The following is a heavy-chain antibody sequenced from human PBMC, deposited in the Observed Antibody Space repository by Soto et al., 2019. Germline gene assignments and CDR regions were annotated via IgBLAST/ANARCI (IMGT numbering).Heavy chain of an antibody. CDR2: INTDGSGT. CDR1: GFTFSSDW. V-gene: IGHV3-74*01. D-gene: IGHD6-19*01. J-gene: IGHJ4*02. CDR3: ARRYSSGFDY. Sequence: PGGSLRLSCAASGFTFSSDWMHWVRQAPGKGLVWVSRINTDGSGTSYADSVKGRFTISRDNAKNMLYLQMNSLRAEDTAVYYCARRYSSGFDYWGQGTLVTVSS.